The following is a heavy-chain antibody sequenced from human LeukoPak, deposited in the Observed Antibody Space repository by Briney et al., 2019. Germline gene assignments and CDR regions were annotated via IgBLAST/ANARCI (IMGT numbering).Heavy chain of an antibody. J-gene: IGHJ5*02. CDR1: GFSLSAYW. D-gene: IGHD3-9*01. Sequence: GGSLRLSCAASGFSLSAYWMTWVRQAPGKGLEWVANINRDGSQKNHVDSVKGRFTISRDNAKNSLYLQMNSLTAEDTAVYYCAKMTGYFGAFDPWGQGTLVTVSS. CDR2: INRDGSQK. V-gene: IGHV3-7*01. CDR3: AKMTGYFGAFDP.